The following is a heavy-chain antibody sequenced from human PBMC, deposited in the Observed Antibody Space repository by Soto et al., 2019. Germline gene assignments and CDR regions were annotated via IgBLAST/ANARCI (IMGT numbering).Heavy chain of an antibody. D-gene: IGHD4-17*01. Sequence: EVQLVESGGGLVKPGGSLRLSCAASGFTFSSYNMNWVRQAPGKGLEWVSSITSSSSYIYYADSVKGRFTISRDNAKNSLYLQMNSLRAEDTAVYYCGRVTDYGDYARSSWFDPWGQGTLVTVSS. CDR3: GRVTDYGDYARSSWFDP. CDR1: GFTFSSYN. V-gene: IGHV3-21*01. CDR2: ITSSSSYI. J-gene: IGHJ5*02.